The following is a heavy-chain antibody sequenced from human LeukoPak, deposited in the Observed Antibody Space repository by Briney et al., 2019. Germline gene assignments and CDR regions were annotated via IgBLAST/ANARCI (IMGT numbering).Heavy chain of an antibody. CDR2: IYVRGTT. Sequence: PSETLSLTCTVSDGSISEDYWTWIRQPPGKGLEWIGLIYVRGTTNYNPSLKRRVTMSLDTSRDQFSLKLNSVTAADTAIYYCAGPRFESWGQGILVTVYS. CDR3: AGPRFES. CDR1: DGSISEDY. J-gene: IGHJ4*02. V-gene: IGHV4-4*09.